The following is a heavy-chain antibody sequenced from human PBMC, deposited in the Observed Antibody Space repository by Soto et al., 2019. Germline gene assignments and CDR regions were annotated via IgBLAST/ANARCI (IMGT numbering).Heavy chain of an antibody. V-gene: IGHV3-7*01. CDR2: IKQDGSEK. J-gene: IGHJ4*02. CDR3: AGHGDYYFDY. D-gene: IGHD4-17*01. CDR1: GFTCSSYW. Sequence: EVQLVESGGGLVQPGGSLRLSCGASGFTCSSYWMSWVRQAPGKGLEWVANIKQDGSEKYYLDSVKGRFTSSTDNAKNSLYLQMNSLRAEDTAVYYCAGHGDYYFDYWDKGTLFTVSS.